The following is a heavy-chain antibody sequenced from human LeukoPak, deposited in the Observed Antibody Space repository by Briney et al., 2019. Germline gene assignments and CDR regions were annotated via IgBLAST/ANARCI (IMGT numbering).Heavy chain of an antibody. V-gene: IGHV3-53*01. CDR2: IYSGTI. D-gene: IGHD1-7*01. CDR3: AKVRVVFNWNYAYYFDS. CDR1: GFTVSSNS. Sequence: GGSLRLSCTVSGFTVSSNSMGWVRQAPGKGLEWVSFIYSGTIHYSDSVKGRFTISRDNSKSTLYLQMDSLRAEDTAVYYCAKVRVVFNWNYAYYFDSWGQGTVVTVSS. J-gene: IGHJ4*02.